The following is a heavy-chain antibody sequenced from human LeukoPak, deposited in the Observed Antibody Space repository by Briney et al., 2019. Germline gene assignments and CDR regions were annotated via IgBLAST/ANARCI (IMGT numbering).Heavy chain of an antibody. J-gene: IGHJ2*01. CDR3: ARDKVYYYDSSGYSYYWYFDL. CDR1: GFTLSSNY. D-gene: IGHD3-22*01. V-gene: IGHV3-66*01. Sequence: GGSLRLSCTASGFTLSSNYMSWVRQAPGKGLEWVSVIYSGGSTYYADPVKGRFTISRDNSKNTLYLQMNSLRAEDTAVYYCARDKVYYYDSSGYSYYWYFDLWGRGTLVTVSS. CDR2: IYSGGST.